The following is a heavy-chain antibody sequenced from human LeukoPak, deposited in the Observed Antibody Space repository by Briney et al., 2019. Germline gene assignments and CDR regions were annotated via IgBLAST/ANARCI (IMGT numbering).Heavy chain of an antibody. V-gene: IGHV3-20*04. Sequence: PGGSLRLSCAASGFTFDDYAMNWVRQAPGKGLEWVSGINWNGGSTYHRDSVKGRFTISRDNAKNSLYLQMNSLRAEDTALYYCARVKGSGYRNSIDYWGQGTLVTVSS. J-gene: IGHJ4*02. CDR1: GFTFDDYA. CDR2: INWNGGST. CDR3: ARVKGSGYRNSIDY. D-gene: IGHD3-3*01.